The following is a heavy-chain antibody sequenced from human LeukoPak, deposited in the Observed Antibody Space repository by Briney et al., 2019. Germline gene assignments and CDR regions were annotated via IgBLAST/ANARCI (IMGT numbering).Heavy chain of an antibody. CDR2: ISGSGGST. D-gene: IGHD3-22*01. V-gene: IGHV3-23*01. CDR1: GFTFSSYA. CDR3: AKPNPYDSSGSDYYYYGMDV. Sequence: GGSLRLSCAASGFTFSSYAMSWVRQAPGKGLEWVSTISGSGGSTYYADSVKGQFTISRDNSKNTLYLQMNSLRAEDTAVYYCAKPNPYDSSGSDYYYYGMDVWGQGTTVTVSS. J-gene: IGHJ6*02.